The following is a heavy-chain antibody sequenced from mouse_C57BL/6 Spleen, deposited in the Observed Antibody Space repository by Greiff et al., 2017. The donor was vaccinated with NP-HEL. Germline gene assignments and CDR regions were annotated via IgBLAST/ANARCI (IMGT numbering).Heavy chain of an antibody. CDR3: ARLADYYGSSGYAMDY. V-gene: IGHV1-82*01. CDR2: IYPGDGDT. J-gene: IGHJ4*01. CDR1: GYAFSSSW. Sequence: VKLQQSGPELVKPGASVKISCKASGYAFSSSWMNWVKQRPGKGLEWIGRIYPGDGDTNYNGKFKGKATLTADKSSSTAYMQLSSLTSEDSAVYFCARLADYYGSSGYAMDYWGQGTSVTVSS. D-gene: IGHD1-1*01.